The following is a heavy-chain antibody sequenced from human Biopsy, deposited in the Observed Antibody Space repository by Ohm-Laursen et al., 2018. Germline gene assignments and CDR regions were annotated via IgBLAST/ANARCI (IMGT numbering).Heavy chain of an antibody. D-gene: IGHD3-22*01. V-gene: IGHV4-4*07. Sequence: GTLSLTYNVSGGDINNYYWSWIRQPAGKGLEWIGRIYPGGSTNYNPSLKSRVTMSVDTSKKQLSLRLRSVTAADTAMYYCASVVLGPTNDAFDLWGQGTMVGVSS. CDR1: GGDINNYY. CDR3: ASVVLGPTNDAFDL. J-gene: IGHJ3*01. CDR2: IYPGGST.